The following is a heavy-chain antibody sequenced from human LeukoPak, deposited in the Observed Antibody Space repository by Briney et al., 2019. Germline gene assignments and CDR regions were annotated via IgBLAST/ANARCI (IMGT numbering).Heavy chain of an antibody. CDR2: INWNGGST. CDR3: ARRDIVVVVSASDY. D-gene: IGHD2-15*01. V-gene: IGHV3-20*04. Sequence: GGSLRLSCAASGFTFDDYAMHWVRQAPGKGLEWVSGINWNGGSTGYADSVKGRFTISRDNAKNSLYLQMNSLRAEDTAVYYCARRDIVVVVSASDYWGQGTLVTVSS. CDR1: GFTFDDYA. J-gene: IGHJ4*02.